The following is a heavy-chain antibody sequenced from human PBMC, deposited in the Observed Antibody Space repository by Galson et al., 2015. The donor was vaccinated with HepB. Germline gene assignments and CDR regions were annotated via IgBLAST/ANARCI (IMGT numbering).Heavy chain of an antibody. CDR2: IYPGDSDT. Sequence: QSGAEVKKPGESLRISCKASGYSFSTYCIAWVRQMPGKGLEWMGIIYPGDSDTKYSPSLQGQVTISADKSINTAYLQWSSLNVSETAVYYCARLRSTLECSGGTCYNRGTHDYNGFGSWGQGTRVTVSS. CDR3: ARLRSTLECSGGTCYNRGTHDYNGFGS. CDR1: GYSFSTYC. V-gene: IGHV5-51*03. D-gene: IGHD2-15*01. J-gene: IGHJ5*01.